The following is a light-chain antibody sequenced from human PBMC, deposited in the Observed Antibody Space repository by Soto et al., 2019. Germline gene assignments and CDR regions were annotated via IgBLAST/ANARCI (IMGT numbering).Light chain of an antibody. CDR1: QSVSSK. CDR2: GAS. V-gene: IGKV3D-15*01. J-gene: IGKJ1*01. CDR3: QQYNNWPPA. Sequence: IVMTQYPATLSVSPGERATLSCRASQSVSSKLAWYQQKPGQAPRLLIYGASTRGTGIPARFSGSGSGTEVTLTISSLQSEDVAVYYCQQYNNWPPAFGQGTKVEI.